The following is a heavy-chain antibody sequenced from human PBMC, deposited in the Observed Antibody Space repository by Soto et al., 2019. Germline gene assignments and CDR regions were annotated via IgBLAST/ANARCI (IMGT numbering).Heavy chain of an antibody. CDR3: ARTASIAAPGTIGYYFDY. V-gene: IGHV2-26*01. J-gene: IGHJ4*02. D-gene: IGHD6-13*01. Sequence: QVTLKESGPVLVKPTETLTLTCTVSGFSLSNARMGVSWIRQPPGKALEWLAHIFSSDEKSYSTSLKSRLTISKDTSKSQVVLTMTNMDPVDTATYYCARTASIAAPGTIGYYFDYWGQGTLVTVSS. CDR1: GFSLSNARMG. CDR2: IFSSDEK.